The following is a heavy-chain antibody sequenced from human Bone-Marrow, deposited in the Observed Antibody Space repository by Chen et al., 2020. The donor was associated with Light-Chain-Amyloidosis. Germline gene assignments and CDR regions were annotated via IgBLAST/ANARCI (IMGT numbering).Heavy chain of an antibody. V-gene: IGHV1-69*01. CDR1: GGSFNDYA. Sequence: QVQLVQSGAEVKKPGSSVKVSCKSSGGSFNDYAMSWVRQAPGQGLEWMGGLISLLGIAKYAEMFQGRVTITADDSTSTAYMGLNTLTPDDTALYFCATGTGSRGTFDVGGQGTMVIVSS. D-gene: IGHD3-10*01. CDR2: LISLLGIA. J-gene: IGHJ3*01. CDR3: ATGTGSRGTFDV.